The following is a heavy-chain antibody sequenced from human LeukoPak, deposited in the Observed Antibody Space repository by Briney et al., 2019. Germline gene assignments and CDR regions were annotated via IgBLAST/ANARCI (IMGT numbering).Heavy chain of an antibody. D-gene: IGHD3-10*01. Sequence: SETLSLTCGVYGGSLSCYYCSYSRQPPGKGLEWIGEINHSGSTNYNPSLKSRVTISVDTSRDQFSLKLSSVTAADTAVYYCATVLESGGGCGGDRAFDIWGQGTMVTVSS. CDR3: ATVLESGGGCGGDRAFDI. CDR2: INHSGST. CDR1: GGSLSCYY. V-gene: IGHV4-34*01. J-gene: IGHJ3*02.